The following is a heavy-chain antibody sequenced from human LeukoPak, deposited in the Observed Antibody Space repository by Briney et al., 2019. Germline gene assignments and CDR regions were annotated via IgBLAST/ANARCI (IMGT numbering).Heavy chain of an antibody. D-gene: IGHD6-13*01. J-gene: IGHJ6*03. CDR3: ANRIAAAGAGPWYYYMDV. V-gene: IGHV3-23*01. Sequence: GGSLRLSCAASGFTFSSYAMSWVRQAPGKGLEWVSAISGSGGSTYYADSVKGRFTISRDNSKNTLYLQMNSLRAEDTAVYYCANRIAAAGAGPWYYYMDVWGKGTTVTVSS. CDR1: GFTFSSYA. CDR2: ISGSGGST.